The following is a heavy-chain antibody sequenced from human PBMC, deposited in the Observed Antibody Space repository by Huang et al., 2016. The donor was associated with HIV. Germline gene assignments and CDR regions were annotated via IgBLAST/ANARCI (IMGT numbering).Heavy chain of an antibody. V-gene: IGHV1-8*03. CDR1: GFTFNNYD. CDR3: ARARGFLYDSTGYYSRYYFDS. CDR2: MNPKSGTT. J-gene: IGHJ4*02. Sequence: QVQLVQSGAEVNKPGASVKVYCKASGFTFNNYDFNWVRQASGQGLGWMGWMNPKSGTTGYSQKFQGRVTITRNTSITTAYMELRSLRSEDTAVYYCARARGFLYDSTGYYSRYYFDSWGQGTLVTISS. D-gene: IGHD3-22*01.